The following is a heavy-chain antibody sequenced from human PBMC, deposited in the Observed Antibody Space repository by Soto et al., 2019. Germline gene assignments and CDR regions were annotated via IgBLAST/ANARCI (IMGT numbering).Heavy chain of an antibody. D-gene: IGHD2-21*01. J-gene: IGHJ6*02. CDR2: IYSGGST. CDR1: GFTVSDHY. V-gene: IGHV3-66*01. Sequence: EEQLVESGGGLVQPGGSLRLSCAASGFTVSDHYMTWVRQAPGKGLEWVSVIYSGGSTYYADSVKGTFTISRDNAKNTLYLQRTSMRAVDMAVYNCERDHTVILPSYADYGMDVWGQGTTVIVSS. CDR3: ERDHTVILPSYADYGMDV.